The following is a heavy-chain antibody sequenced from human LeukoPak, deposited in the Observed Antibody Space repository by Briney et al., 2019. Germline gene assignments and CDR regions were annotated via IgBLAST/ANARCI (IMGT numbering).Heavy chain of an antibody. CDR2: ISYDGSNK. CDR3: ARDVRYYDSSGLDY. Sequence: GGSLRLSCEASGFTFSSYAMHWVRQAPGKGLEWVAVISYDGSNKYYADSVKGRFTISRDNSKNTLYLQMNSLRAEDTAVYYCARDVRYYDSSGLDYWGQGTLVTVSS. D-gene: IGHD3-22*01. CDR1: GFTFSSYA. V-gene: IGHV3-30*04. J-gene: IGHJ4*02.